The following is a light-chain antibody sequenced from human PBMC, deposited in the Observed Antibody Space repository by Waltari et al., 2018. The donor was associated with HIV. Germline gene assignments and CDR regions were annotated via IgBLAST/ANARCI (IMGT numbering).Light chain of an antibody. CDR1: SSDVGGYNL. Sequence: QSALTQPASVSGSPGQSITISCTGTSSDVGGYNLVPWYHQHPGKAPKLMIYEVSKRPSGVSNRFSGSKSGNTASLTISGLQAEDEADYYCCAYAGSTTYVIFGGGTKLTVL. V-gene: IGLV2-23*02. CDR3: CAYAGSTTYVI. J-gene: IGLJ2*01. CDR2: EVS.